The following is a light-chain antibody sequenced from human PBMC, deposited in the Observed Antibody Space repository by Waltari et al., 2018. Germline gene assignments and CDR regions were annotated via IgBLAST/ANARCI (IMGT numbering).Light chain of an antibody. CDR1: TSAVGAYDY. CDR2: DVT. V-gene: IGLV2-14*03. CDR3: SSHTSSRTRV. Sequence: QSALTQPASVSGSPGQSTPISCPGTTSAVGAYDYVSWYQQHPGKVPKLMIYDVTYRPSGISNRFSGSKSGITAFLTISGLQAEDEADYYCSSHTSSRTRVFGGGTELTVL. J-gene: IGLJ3*02.